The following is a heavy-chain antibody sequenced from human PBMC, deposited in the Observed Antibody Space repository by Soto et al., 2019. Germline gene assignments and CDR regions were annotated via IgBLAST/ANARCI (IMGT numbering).Heavy chain of an antibody. D-gene: IGHD3-3*01. CDR3: AKGPIFGVENIYDY. J-gene: IGHJ4*02. Sequence: EVQLLESGGGLVQPGGSLRLSCAASGFTFSSYAMSWVRQAPGKGLEWVSGMSGSGGTAYYRDSGKGRFTISRDNSKQTLYLQMISLRAEDTALYHCAKGPIFGVENIYDYWGQGTLVTVSS. V-gene: IGHV3-23*01. CDR1: GFTFSSYA. CDR2: MSGSGGTA.